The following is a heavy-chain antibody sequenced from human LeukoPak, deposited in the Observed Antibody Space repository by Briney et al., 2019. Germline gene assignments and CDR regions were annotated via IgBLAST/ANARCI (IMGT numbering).Heavy chain of an antibody. CDR2: ISGDGGIT. D-gene: IGHD5-18*01. CDR3: AKDIGGYSFAADY. CDR1: GFTFDDYA. J-gene: IGHJ4*02. V-gene: IGHV3-43*02. Sequence: GGSLRLSCAASGFTFDDYAMHWVRQGPGKGLEWVSLISGDGGITYYADSVKGRFTIYRDNSKNSLYLQMNSLRTEDTALYYCAKDIGGYSFAADYWGQGALVTVSS.